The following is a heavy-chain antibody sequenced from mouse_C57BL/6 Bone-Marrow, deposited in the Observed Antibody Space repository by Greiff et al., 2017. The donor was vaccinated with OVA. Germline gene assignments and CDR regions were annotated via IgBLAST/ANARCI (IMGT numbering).Heavy chain of an antibody. J-gene: IGHJ1*03. V-gene: IGHV1-64*01. CDR3: ARPRWLLRYFDV. CDR1: GYTFTSYW. D-gene: IGHD2-3*01. Sequence: QVQLKQPGAELVKPGASVKLSCKASGYTFTSYWMHWVKQRPGQGLEWIGMIHPNSGSTNYNEKFKSKATLTVDKSSSTAYMQLSSLTSEDSAVYYCARPRWLLRYFDVWGTGTTVTVSS. CDR2: IHPNSGST.